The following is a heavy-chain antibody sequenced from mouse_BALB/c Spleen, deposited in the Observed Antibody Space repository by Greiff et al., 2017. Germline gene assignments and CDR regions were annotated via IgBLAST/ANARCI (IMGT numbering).Heavy chain of an antibody. V-gene: IGHV5-17*02. CDR1: GFTFSSFG. CDR2: ISSGSSTI. CDR3: AVGTGSAWFAY. D-gene: IGHD4-1*01. Sequence: DVKLVESGGGLVKPGGSLKLSCAASGFTFSSFGMHWVRQAPEKGLEWVAYISSGSSTIYYADTVKGRFTISRDNPKNTLFLQMTSLRSEDTAMYYCAVGTGSAWFAYWGQGTLVTVSA. J-gene: IGHJ3*01.